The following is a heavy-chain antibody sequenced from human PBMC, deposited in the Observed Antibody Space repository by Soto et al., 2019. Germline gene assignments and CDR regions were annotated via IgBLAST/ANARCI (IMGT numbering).Heavy chain of an antibody. CDR3: ARILFGRSVAGGYFYMDV. D-gene: IGHD6-19*01. J-gene: IGHJ6*03. Sequence: HVTLKESGPVLVKPTETLTLTCTVSGFSLSNGKVGVSWIRQPPGKALEWLADIFSNDEKSYRTSLKSRLTSSENTSKSQVFLTMTNGDPVDTATYYCARILFGRSVAGGYFYMDVWGKGTTVTVSS. CDR2: IFSNDEK. V-gene: IGHV2-26*01. CDR1: GFSLSNGKVG.